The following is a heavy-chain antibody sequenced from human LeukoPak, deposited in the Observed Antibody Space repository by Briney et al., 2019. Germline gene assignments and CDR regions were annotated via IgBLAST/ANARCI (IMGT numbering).Heavy chain of an antibody. V-gene: IGHV3-20*04. J-gene: IGHJ4*02. CDR2: TNWNDGST. Sequence: GGYLRLSCAASGFTFDDYGMSWVRQAPGKGLEWVSGTNWNDGSTGYVDSVKGRFTISRDNAKKSLHLQMNSLRVEDTALYYCARETPPGWGRTGDFDYWGQGTLVTVSS. CDR3: ARETPPGWGRTGDFDY. CDR1: GFTFDDYG. D-gene: IGHD3-10*01.